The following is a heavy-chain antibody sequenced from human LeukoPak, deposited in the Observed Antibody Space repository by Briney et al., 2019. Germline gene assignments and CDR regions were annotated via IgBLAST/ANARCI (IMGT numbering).Heavy chain of an antibody. J-gene: IGHJ5*02. CDR1: GGSFSGYY. Sequence: SETLSLTCAVYGGSFSGYYWSRIRQPPGKGLEWIGEINHSGSTNYNPSLKSRVTISVDTSKNQFSLKLSSVTAADTAVYYCARLRQLVQRGSEWFDPWGQGTLVTVSS. V-gene: IGHV4-34*01. CDR2: INHSGST. CDR3: ARLRQLVQRGSEWFDP. D-gene: IGHD6-6*01.